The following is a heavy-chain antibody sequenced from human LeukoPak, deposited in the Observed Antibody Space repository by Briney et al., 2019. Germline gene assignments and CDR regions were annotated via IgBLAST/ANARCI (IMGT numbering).Heavy chain of an antibody. CDR3: ARSCSSTSCYPAYYYYGMDV. J-gene: IGHJ6*02. V-gene: IGHV3-21*01. D-gene: IGHD2-2*01. CDR1: GFTFSSYS. Sequence: GGSLRLSCAASGFTFSSYSMNWVRQAPGKGLEWVSSISSSSYIYYADSVKGRFTISRDNAKNSLYLQMNSLRAEDTAVYYCARSCSSTSCYPAYYYYGMDVWGQGTTVTVSS. CDR2: ISSSSYI.